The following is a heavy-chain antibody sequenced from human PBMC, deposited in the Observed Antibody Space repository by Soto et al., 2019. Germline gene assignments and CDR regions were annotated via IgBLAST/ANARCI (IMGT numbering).Heavy chain of an antibody. CDR1: GYTFTSYY. Sequence: ASVKVSCKASGYTFTSYYMHLLRQAPGQRLEWMGWINAGNGNTKYSQKFQGRVTITRDTSASTAYMELSSLRSEDTAVYYCARDRYNWNDGAFDIWGQGTMVTVSS. V-gene: IGHV1-3*01. J-gene: IGHJ3*02. CDR2: INAGNGNT. CDR3: ARDRYNWNDGAFDI. D-gene: IGHD1-1*01.